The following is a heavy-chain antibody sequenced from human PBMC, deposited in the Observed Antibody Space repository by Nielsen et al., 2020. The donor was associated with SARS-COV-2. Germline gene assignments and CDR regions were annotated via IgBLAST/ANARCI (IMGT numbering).Heavy chain of an antibody. CDR3: ARHERLGELSSPHYFDY. D-gene: IGHD3-16*02. Sequence: SETLSLTCAVYGGSFSGYYWSWIRQPPGKGLEWIGEINHSGSTNYNPSLKSRVTISVDTSKNQFSLKLSSVTAADTAVYYCARHERLGELSSPHYFDYWGQGTLVTVSS. CDR2: INHSGST. CDR1: GGSFSGYY. J-gene: IGHJ4*02. V-gene: IGHV4-34*01.